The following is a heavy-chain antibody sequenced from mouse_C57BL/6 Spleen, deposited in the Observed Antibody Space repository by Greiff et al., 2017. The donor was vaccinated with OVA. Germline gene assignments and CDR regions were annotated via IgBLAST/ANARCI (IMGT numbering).Heavy chain of an antibody. V-gene: IGHV5-17*01. Sequence: EVMLVESGGGLVKPGGSLKLSCAASGFTFSDYGMHWVRQAPEKGLEWVAYISSGSSTIYYADTVKGRFTISRDNAKNTLFLQMTSLRSEDTAMYYCARGDGSNALDSWGQGTSLTVSS. CDR2: ISSGSSTI. CDR3: ARGDGSNALDS. D-gene: IGHD1-1*01. CDR1: GFTFSDYG. J-gene: IGHJ4*01.